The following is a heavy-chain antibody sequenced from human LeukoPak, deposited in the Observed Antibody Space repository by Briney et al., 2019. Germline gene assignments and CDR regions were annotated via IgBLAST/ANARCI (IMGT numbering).Heavy chain of an antibody. CDR3: ARWGLLGYCSSTSCYAVDNWFDP. Sequence: SVKVSCKASGGTFSSYAFSWVRQAPGQGLEWMGGIIPIFGTANYAQKFQGRVTITADKSTSTAYMELSSLRSEDTAVYYCARWGLLGYCSSTSCYAVDNWFDPWGQGTLVTVSS. CDR1: GGTFSSYA. D-gene: IGHD2-2*01. CDR2: IIPIFGTA. J-gene: IGHJ5*02. V-gene: IGHV1-69*06.